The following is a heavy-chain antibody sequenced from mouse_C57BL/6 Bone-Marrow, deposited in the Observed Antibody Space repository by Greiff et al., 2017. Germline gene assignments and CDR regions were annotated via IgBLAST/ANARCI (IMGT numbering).Heavy chain of an antibody. J-gene: IGHJ2*01. V-gene: IGHV1-82*01. D-gene: IGHD2-5*01. Sequence: QVQLQQSGPELVKPGASVKISCKASGYAFSSSWMNWVKQRPGKGLEWIGRIYPGDGDTNYNGKFKGKATLTADKSSSTAYMQLSSLTSEDSAVYFCARSTYYNNYGYYFDYWGQGTTLTVSS. CDR1: GYAFSSSW. CDR2: IYPGDGDT. CDR3: ARSTYYNNYGYYFDY.